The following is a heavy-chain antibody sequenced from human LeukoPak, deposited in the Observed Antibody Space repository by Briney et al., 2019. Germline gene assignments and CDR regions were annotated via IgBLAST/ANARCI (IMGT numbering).Heavy chain of an antibody. V-gene: IGHV3-23*01. J-gene: IGHJ6*02. D-gene: IGHD1-26*01. CDR2: ISGSGGST. CDR3: AKRVSEWELGYGMDV. Sequence: PGGSPRLSCAASGFTFSSYAMSWVRQAPGKGLEWVSAISGSGGSTYYADSVKGRFTISRDNSKNTLYLQMNSLRAEDTAVYYCAKRVSEWELGYGMDVWGQGTTATVSS. CDR1: GFTFSSYA.